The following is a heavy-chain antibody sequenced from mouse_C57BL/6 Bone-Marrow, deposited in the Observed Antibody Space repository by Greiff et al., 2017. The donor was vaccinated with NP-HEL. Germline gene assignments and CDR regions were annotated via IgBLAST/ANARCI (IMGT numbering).Heavy chain of an antibody. CDR2: FFPGSGST. Sequence: QVQLQQPGAELVKPGASVKMSCKASGYTFPSYWITRVKPRPGQGLEGFGEFFPGSGSTNYNEKFKSKATLTVDTYSSTAYMQLSSLTSEDAAVYYCARGDYLYAMDYWGQGTSVTVSS. J-gene: IGHJ4*01. CDR1: GYTFPSYW. CDR3: ARGDYLYAMDY. V-gene: IGHV1-55*01. D-gene: IGHD5-5*01.